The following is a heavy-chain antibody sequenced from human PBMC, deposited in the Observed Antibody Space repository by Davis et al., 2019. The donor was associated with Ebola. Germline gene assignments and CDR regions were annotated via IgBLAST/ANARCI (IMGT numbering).Heavy chain of an antibody. D-gene: IGHD2-15*01. Sequence: WGSLRLSCAVSGCTFSSYSMNWVRQAPGKGLEWVSSISSRSSYIYYADSVKGRFTISRDNAKNSLYLQMNSLRAEDTAVYYCARWEGYCSGGSCYPFDYWGQGTLVTVSS. CDR2: ISSRSSYI. V-gene: IGHV3-21*01. CDR3: ARWEGYCSGGSCYPFDY. CDR1: GCTFSSYS. J-gene: IGHJ4*02.